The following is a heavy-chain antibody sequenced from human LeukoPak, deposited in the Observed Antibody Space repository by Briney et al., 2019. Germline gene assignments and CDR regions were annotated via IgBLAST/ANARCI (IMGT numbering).Heavy chain of an antibody. CDR2: IYYSGST. CDR3: ARVPRGDRSLLWYGETNFDY. J-gene: IGHJ4*02. D-gene: IGHD3-10*01. V-gene: IGHV4-59*08. Sequence: PSETLSLTCTVSGGSISSYYWSWIRQPPGKGLEWIGYIYYSGSTNYNPSLKSRVTISVDTSKNQFSLKLSSVTAADTAVYYCARVPRGDRSLLWYGETNFDYWGQGTLVTVSS. CDR1: GGSISSYY.